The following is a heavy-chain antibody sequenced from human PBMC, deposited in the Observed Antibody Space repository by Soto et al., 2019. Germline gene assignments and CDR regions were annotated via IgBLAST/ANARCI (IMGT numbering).Heavy chain of an antibody. D-gene: IGHD3-22*01. Sequence: LVNPTQTLTLTCPFSGFSLSTSGMRVSWIRQPPGKALEWLARIDWDDDKFYSTSLKTRLTISKDTTKNQVVLTMTNMDPVDTATYYCARIAYYYDSSGYSQDYFDFWGQGTLVTVSS. V-gene: IGHV2-70*04. J-gene: IGHJ4*02. CDR3: ARIAYYYDSSGYSQDYFDF. CDR1: GFSLSTSGMR. CDR2: IDWDDDK.